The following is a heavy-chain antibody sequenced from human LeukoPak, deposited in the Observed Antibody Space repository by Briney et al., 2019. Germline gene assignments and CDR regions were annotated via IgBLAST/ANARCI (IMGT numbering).Heavy chain of an antibody. Sequence: PGGSLRLSCAASGFTFSSYAMHWVRQAPGKGLEWVAVISYDGSNKYYADSVKGRFTISRDNAKNTLYLQMNSLRVEDTAVYYCARGLIGPDYWGQGTLVTVSS. V-gene: IGHV3-30-3*01. CDR1: GFTFSSYA. CDR3: ARGLIGPDY. J-gene: IGHJ4*02. D-gene: IGHD2-21*01. CDR2: ISYDGSNK.